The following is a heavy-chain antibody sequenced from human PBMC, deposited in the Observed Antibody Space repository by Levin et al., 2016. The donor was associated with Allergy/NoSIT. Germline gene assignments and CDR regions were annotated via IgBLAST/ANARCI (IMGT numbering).Heavy chain of an antibody. CDR2: IYAGNGNT. CDR3: ARRLWFGESPFEY. V-gene: IGHV1-3*01. D-gene: IGHD3-10*01. Sequence: WVRQAPGQRLEWMGWIYAGNGNTKYSQKFQDRVYITRDTSASTAYMELSSLRSEDTAVYYCARRLWFGESPFEYWGQGTLVTVSS. J-gene: IGHJ4*02.